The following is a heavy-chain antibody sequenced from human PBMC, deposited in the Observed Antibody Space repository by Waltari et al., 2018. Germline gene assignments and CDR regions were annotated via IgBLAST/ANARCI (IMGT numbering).Heavy chain of an antibody. J-gene: IGHJ4*02. Sequence: EVHLVESGGGLVMPGGSLRLSCAASEFTFSDAWMSWVRQAPGKGHEWVGRIRRKTDGGTTDYAAPVKGRFTISRDESKNTLYLQMNSLKTEDTAVYYCTTHPPGPDYWGQGTLVTVSS. CDR1: EFTFSDAW. CDR3: TTHPPGPDY. CDR2: IRRKTDGGTT. V-gene: IGHV3-15*01.